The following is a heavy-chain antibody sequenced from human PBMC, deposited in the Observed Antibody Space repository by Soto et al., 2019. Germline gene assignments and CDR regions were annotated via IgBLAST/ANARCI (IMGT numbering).Heavy chain of an antibody. CDR3: ARAPQIAAMGRPFDY. D-gene: IGHD6-25*01. J-gene: IGHJ4*02. V-gene: IGHV4-34*01. CDR1: GGSFSGYS. Sequence: SETLSLTCAVYGGSFSGYSWNWIRQPPGKGLEWIGEINHSGSTNYNPSLKSRVTISLDTSKNQFSLRLTPLTAADTAVYFCARAPQIAAMGRPFDYWGQGILVTVSS. CDR2: INHSGST.